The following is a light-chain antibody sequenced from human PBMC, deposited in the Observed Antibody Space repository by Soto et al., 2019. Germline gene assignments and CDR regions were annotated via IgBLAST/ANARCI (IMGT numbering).Light chain of an antibody. J-gene: IGLJ2*01. Sequence: QLVLTQSPSASASLGASVKLTCTLSSGHSSYAIAWHQQRPEKGPRYLMKLSSDGSHSKGDGIPDRFSGSSSGAERYLTISSLQSEDEAAYYCQTWATGIRVFGGGTKLTVL. CDR3: QTWATGIRV. CDR2: LSSDGSH. CDR1: SGHSSYA. V-gene: IGLV4-69*01.